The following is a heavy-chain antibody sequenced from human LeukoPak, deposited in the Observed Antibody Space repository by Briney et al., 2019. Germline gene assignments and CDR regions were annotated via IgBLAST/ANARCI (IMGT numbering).Heavy chain of an antibody. J-gene: IGHJ4*02. Sequence: GGSLRLSCAASGFNFNRYYMGWVRQAPGKGLHWVSLIYSAGSTYYADSVQGRFTISRDDSKNTVHLQVDSLRAEDTAVYFCARVFRYSYFDYWGQGTLVTVSS. CDR1: GFNFNRYY. CDR2: IYSAGST. D-gene: IGHD3-9*01. CDR3: ARVFRYSYFDY. V-gene: IGHV3-53*01.